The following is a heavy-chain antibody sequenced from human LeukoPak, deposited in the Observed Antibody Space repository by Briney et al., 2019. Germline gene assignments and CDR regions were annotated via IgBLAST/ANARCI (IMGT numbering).Heavy chain of an antibody. D-gene: IGHD6-6*01. V-gene: IGHV3-30*18. CDR1: GFTFSSYG. Sequence: PGGSLRLSCAASGFTFSSYGIHWVRQAPGKGLEWVAVISYDGGTKYYADSVKGRFTISRDNSKNTLYLQMNSLRAEDTAVYYCAKDKMAYSTSSWDYWGQGTLVTVSS. CDR2: ISYDGGTK. CDR3: AKDKMAYSTSSWDY. J-gene: IGHJ4*02.